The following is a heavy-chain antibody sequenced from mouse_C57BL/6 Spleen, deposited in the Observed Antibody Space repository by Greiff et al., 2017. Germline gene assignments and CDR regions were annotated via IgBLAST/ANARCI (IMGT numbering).Heavy chain of an antibody. J-gene: IGHJ4*01. CDR2: ISDGGSYT. D-gene: IGHD2-2*01. CDR3: ARGYGYDEDYAMDY. CDR1: GFTFSSYA. V-gene: IGHV5-4*03. Sequence: EVTLVESGGGLVKPGGSLKLSCAASGFTFSSYAMSWVRQTPEKRLELVATISDGGSYTYYPDNVKGRFTISRDNAKNNLYLQMSHLKSEDTAMYYCARGYGYDEDYAMDYWGQGTSVTVSS.